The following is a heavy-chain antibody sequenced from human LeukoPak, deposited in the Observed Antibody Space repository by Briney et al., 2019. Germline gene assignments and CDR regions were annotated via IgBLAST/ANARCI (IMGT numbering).Heavy chain of an antibody. Sequence: QPGGSLRLSCAASGFTFDDYAMRWLRQAPGKGLEWVSLISGDGGSTYYADSAKGRFTISRDNSKNSLYLQMNSLRTEHTALYYCAKAPAIAALFGNWGQGTLVTVSS. V-gene: IGHV3-43*02. CDR1: GFTFDDYA. CDR2: ISGDGGST. J-gene: IGHJ4*02. CDR3: AKAPAIAALFGN. D-gene: IGHD6-6*01.